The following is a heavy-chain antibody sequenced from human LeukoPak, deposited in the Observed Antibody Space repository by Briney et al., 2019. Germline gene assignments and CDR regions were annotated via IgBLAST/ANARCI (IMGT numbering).Heavy chain of an antibody. CDR1: GLTFDDYA. J-gene: IGHJ4*02. CDR2: ISWNSGSI. D-gene: IGHD3-22*01. CDR3: AKGALTMIVGGFEH. Sequence: GRSLRLSCAASGLTFDDYAMHWVRRTPGKGLEWVSGISWNSGSIGYADSVKGRFTISRDNAKNSLYLQMNSLRAEDMALYYCAKGALTMIVGGFEHWGQGTLVTVSS. V-gene: IGHV3-9*03.